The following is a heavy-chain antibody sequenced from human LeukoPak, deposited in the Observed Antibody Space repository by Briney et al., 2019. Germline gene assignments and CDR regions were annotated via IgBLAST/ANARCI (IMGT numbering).Heavy chain of an antibody. Sequence: SETLSLTCTVSGGSISRYYWSWIRQPPGKGLEWSGYIYYSGTTNYNPSLKSRVTISVDTSKNQFSLKLSSVTAADTAVYYCARGVYIAAAQYAYWGQGTLVTVSS. V-gene: IGHV4-59*01. D-gene: IGHD6-13*01. CDR2: IYYSGTT. CDR1: GGSISRYY. J-gene: IGHJ4*02. CDR3: ARGVYIAAAQYAY.